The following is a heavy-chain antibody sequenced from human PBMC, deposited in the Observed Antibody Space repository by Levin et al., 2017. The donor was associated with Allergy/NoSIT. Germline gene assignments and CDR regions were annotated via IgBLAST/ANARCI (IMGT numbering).Heavy chain of an antibody. CDR3: ARHRRFMVQGVIISNYFDY. J-gene: IGHJ4*02. CDR1: GGSISSSSYY. V-gene: IGHV4-39*01. D-gene: IGHD3-10*01. CDR2: IYYSGST. Sequence: SETLSLTCTVSGGSISSSSYYWGWIRQPPGKGLEWIGSIYYSGSTYYNPSLKSRATISVDTSKNQFSLKLSSVTAADTAVYYCARHRRFMVQGVIISNYFDYWGQGTLVTVSS.